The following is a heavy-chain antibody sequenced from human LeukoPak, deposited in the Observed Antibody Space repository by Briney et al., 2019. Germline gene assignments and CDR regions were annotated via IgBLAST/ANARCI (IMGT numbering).Heavy chain of an antibody. CDR1: GGSISSGSYW. Sequence: SETLSLTYTVAGGSISSGSYWWSWIRQPPGKGPEWIGYMYHSGSPYYNPSLRSRVTMSADRSKNQFSLRLSSVTAADTAVYYCARALNWNLVYFDYWGQGTLVTVSS. D-gene: IGHD1-1*01. CDR2: MYHSGSP. CDR3: ARALNWNLVYFDY. V-gene: IGHV4-30-2*01. J-gene: IGHJ4*02.